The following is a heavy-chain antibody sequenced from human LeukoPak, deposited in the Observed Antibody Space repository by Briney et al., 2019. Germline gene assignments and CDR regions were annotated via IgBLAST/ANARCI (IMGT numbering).Heavy chain of an antibody. Sequence: GGSLRLSCVASGFTFSSRDWMTWVRQAPGKGLEWVSVIYSGGSTYYADSVKGRFTISRDNSKNTLYLQMNSLRAEDTAVYYCARSNSGSYYGTRAFDIWGQGTMVTVSS. D-gene: IGHD1-26*01. CDR3: ARSNSGSYYGTRAFDI. CDR2: IYSGGST. J-gene: IGHJ3*02. V-gene: IGHV3-66*01. CDR1: GFTFSSRDW.